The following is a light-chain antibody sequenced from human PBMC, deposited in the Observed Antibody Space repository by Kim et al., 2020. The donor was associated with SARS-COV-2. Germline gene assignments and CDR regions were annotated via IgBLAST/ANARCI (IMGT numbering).Light chain of an antibody. CDR2: DAS. J-gene: IGKJ3*01. CDR3: QQYNYLPPLFT. V-gene: IGKV1-33*01. Sequence: VGARVPITCQASDNISNYFNWYQQKPGKAPKLLIYDASKLQRGVPSRFSGSGSGTDFTFTIASLQPEDIATYYCQQYNYLPPLFTFGPGTKVDIK. CDR1: DNISNY.